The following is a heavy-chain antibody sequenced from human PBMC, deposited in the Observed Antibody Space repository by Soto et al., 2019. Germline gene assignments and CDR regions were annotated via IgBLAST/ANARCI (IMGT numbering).Heavy chain of an antibody. CDR3: AKDHGDWNYDYYYGMDV. CDR1: GFTFSSYA. CDR2: ISVSGGST. D-gene: IGHD1-1*01. Sequence: EVQLLESGGGLLKPGGSLSLSCAAPGFTFSSYAMSWVRQAPGRGLGWVSAISVSGGSTYYADSVKGRFTISRDNSKNTLYLQMNSLRAEDTAVYYCAKDHGDWNYDYYYGMDVWGQGTTVTVSS. V-gene: IGHV3-23*01. J-gene: IGHJ6*02.